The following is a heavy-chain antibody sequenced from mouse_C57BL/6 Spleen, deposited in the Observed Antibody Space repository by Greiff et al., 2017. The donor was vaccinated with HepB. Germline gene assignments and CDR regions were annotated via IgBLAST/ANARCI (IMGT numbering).Heavy chain of an antibody. CDR3: TRRAPLGVGYYFDY. V-gene: IGHV1-15*01. J-gene: IGHJ2*01. CDR1: GYTFTDYE. CDR2: IDPETGGT. Sequence: QVQLKESGAELVRPGASVTLSCKASGYTFTDYEMHWVKQTPVHGLEWIGAIDPETGGTAFNQKFKGKAILTADKSSSTAYMELRSLTSEDSAVYYCTRRAPLGVGYYFDYWGQGTTLTVSS. D-gene: IGHD3-3*01.